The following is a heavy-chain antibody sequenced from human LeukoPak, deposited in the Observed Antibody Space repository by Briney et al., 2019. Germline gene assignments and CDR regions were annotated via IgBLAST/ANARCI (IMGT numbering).Heavy chain of an antibody. J-gene: IGHJ3*02. D-gene: IGHD6-13*01. CDR1: GFTFSSYA. CDR2: ISGSGGST. V-gene: IGHV3-23*01. CDR3: AKEIIGSSSWYSPAFDI. Sequence: PGGSLRLSCAASGFTFSSYALSWVRQAPGEGLEWVSAISGSGGSTYYADSVKGRFTISRDNSKNTLYLQMNSLRAEDTAVYYCAKEIIGSSSWYSPAFDIWGQGTMVTVSS.